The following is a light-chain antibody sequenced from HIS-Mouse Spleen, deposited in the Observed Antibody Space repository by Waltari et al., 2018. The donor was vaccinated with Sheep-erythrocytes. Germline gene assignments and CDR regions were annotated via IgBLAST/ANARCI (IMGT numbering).Light chain of an antibody. V-gene: IGKV2-28*01. CDR2: LGS. J-gene: IGKJ2*01. Sequence: DIVMTQSPLSLPVTHGDPSSISCRSSQSLLHSNGYNYLDWYLQKPGQSPPLLIYLGSNRASGVPDRFSGSGSGTDFTLKISRVEAEDVGVYYCMQALQTPTFGQGTKLEIK. CDR3: MQALQTPT. CDR1: QSLLHSNGYNY.